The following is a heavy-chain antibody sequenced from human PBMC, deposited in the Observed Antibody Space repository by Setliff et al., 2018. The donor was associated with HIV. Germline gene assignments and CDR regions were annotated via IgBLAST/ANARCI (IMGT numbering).Heavy chain of an antibody. J-gene: IGHJ4*02. CDR2: INPNNGDT. CDR1: GFTFTGYY. CDR3: ARDHHRRLYGGYGTIDY. Sequence: GASVKVSCKPSGFTFTGYYLHWVRQAPGQGLEWMGWINPNNGDTNYEQRFQGRFTMTRDTSTNTAYMELRTLRSDDTAVYYCARDHHRRLYGGYGTIDYWGKGTLVTVSS. D-gene: IGHD5-12*01. V-gene: IGHV1-2*02.